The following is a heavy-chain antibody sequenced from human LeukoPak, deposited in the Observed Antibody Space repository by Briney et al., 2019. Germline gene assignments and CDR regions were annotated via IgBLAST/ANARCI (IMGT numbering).Heavy chain of an antibody. V-gene: IGHV4-59*08. CDR2: IYYSGST. Sequence: SETLSLTCTVSGGSISSYYWSWIRQPPGKGLEWIGHIYYSGSTNYNPSLKSRVTISVDTSKNQFSLKLSSVTAADTAVYYCARHNWNYVPDYWGQGTLVTVSS. CDR1: GGSISSYY. CDR3: ARHNWNYVPDY. D-gene: IGHD1-7*01. J-gene: IGHJ4*02.